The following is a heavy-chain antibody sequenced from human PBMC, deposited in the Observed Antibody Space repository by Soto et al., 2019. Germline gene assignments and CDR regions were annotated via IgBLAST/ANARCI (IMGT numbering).Heavy chain of an antibody. CDR3: ARDIGCSGGSCQHNNWFDP. D-gene: IGHD2-15*01. J-gene: IGHJ5*02. Sequence: QVQLVQSGAEVKKPGASVKVSCKASGYTFTSYGISWVRQAPGQGLEWMGWISAYNGNTNYAQKLQGRVTMNTDTSTSTAYMALRSLRSDDTAVYYCARDIGCSGGSCQHNNWFDPWGQGTLVTVSS. CDR2: ISAYNGNT. V-gene: IGHV1-18*01. CDR1: GYTFTSYG.